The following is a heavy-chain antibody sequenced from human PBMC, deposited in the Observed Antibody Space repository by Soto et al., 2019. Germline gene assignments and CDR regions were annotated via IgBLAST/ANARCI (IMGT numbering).Heavy chain of an antibody. CDR3: ARGSQLERDAFDI. CDR2: IYYTGST. D-gene: IGHD1-1*01. J-gene: IGHJ3*02. V-gene: IGHV4-31*03. Sequence: QVQLQESGPGLVKPSQTLSLTCTVSGVSISSGGYYWSWIRQHPGKGLEWIGYIYYTGSTYYNPSLKSRVTMSLDTSKNQFSLYLSSVTIADTAVYYCARGSQLERDAFDIWGQGTMVTVSS. CDR1: GVSISSGGYY.